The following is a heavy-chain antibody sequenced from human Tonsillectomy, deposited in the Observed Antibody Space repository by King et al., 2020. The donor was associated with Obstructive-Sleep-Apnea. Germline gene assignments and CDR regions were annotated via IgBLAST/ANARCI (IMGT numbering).Heavy chain of an antibody. Sequence: QLQESGPGLLRPSQTLSLTCTVSGGSINSRVYFWTWVRQHPGQGLEWIGHIYHTGGTSYSPSLRSLLNISVDPSKNQFSLELSSFTAADTAVSFGARSYGSGIYYNFXTXXGQGTLVIVSS. CDR3: ARSYGSGIYYNFXTX. V-gene: IGHV4-31*01. J-gene: IGHJ1*01. D-gene: IGHD3-10*01. CDR1: GGSINSRVYF. CDR2: IYHTGGT.